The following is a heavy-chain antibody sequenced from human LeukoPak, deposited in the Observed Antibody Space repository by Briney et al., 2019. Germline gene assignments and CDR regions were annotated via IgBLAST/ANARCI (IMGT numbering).Heavy chain of an antibody. CDR1: GFTFSSYG. CDR3: AKVIGGWYGVEYFQH. CDR2: IRYDGSNK. V-gene: IGHV3-30*02. Sequence: GGSLRLSCAASGFTFSSYGMHWVRQAPGKGLEWVAFIRYDGSNKYYADSVKGRFTISRGNSKNTLYLQMNSLRAEDTAVYYCAKVIGGWYGVEYFQHWGQGTLVTVSS. D-gene: IGHD6-19*01. J-gene: IGHJ1*01.